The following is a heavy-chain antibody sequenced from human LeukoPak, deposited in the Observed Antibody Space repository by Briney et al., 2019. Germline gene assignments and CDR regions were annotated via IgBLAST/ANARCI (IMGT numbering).Heavy chain of an antibody. V-gene: IGHV3-23*01. Sequence: GGSLRLSCAASGFTFSSYAMSWVRQAPGKGLEWVSAISGSGGSTYYVDSVKGRFTISRDNSKNTLYLQMNSLRAEDTAVYYCAKVRSDITMIVDSFDYWGQGTLVTVSS. CDR3: AKVRSDITMIVDSFDY. J-gene: IGHJ4*02. D-gene: IGHD3-22*01. CDR2: ISGSGGST. CDR1: GFTFSSYA.